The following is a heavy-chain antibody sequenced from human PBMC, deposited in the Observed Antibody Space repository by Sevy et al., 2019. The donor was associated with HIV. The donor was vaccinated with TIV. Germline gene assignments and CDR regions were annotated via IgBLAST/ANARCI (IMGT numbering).Heavy chain of an antibody. CDR3: ARGKHVSDYYGSFDY. D-gene: IGHD3-3*01. CDR1: GLSVSDNF. Sequence: GGSLRLSCAASGLSVSDNFMSWVRQAPGKGLEWVSVIYIGHNTYYADSVKGRFTISRDNAKNTLYLQMNSLRVEDTAVYYCARGKHVSDYYGSFDYWGKGTLVTVSS. CDR2: IYIGHNT. J-gene: IGHJ4*02. V-gene: IGHV3-53*01.